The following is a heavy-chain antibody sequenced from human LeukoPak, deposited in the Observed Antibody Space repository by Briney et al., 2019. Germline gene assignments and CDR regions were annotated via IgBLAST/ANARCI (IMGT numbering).Heavy chain of an antibody. CDR2: INHSGST. CDR3: ATPGWGTDNWFDP. CDR1: GGSFSGYY. D-gene: IGHD3-16*01. J-gene: IGHJ5*02. V-gene: IGHV4-34*01. Sequence: SETLSLTCAVYGGSFSGYYWSWIRQPPGKGLEWIGEINHSGSTNYNPSLKSRVTISVDTSKNQFSLKLSSVTAADPAVSYCATPGWGTDNWFDPWGQGTLVTVSS.